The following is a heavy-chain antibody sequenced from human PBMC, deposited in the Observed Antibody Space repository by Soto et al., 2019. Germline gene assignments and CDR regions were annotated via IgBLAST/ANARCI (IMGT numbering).Heavy chain of an antibody. V-gene: IGHV1-69*12. CDR2: IIPIFGTP. CDR1: GGTFSSYA. D-gene: IGHD4-4*01. Sequence: QVQLVQSGAEVKKPGSSVKVSCKASGGTFSSYAISWVRQAPGQGLEWMGGIIPIFGTPDYAQKFQGRVTITADAATSTAYMELSSLRSEDTAVYYCARRPTVTPYYYYGMDVWGQGTTVTVSS. CDR3: ARRPTVTPYYYYGMDV. J-gene: IGHJ6*02.